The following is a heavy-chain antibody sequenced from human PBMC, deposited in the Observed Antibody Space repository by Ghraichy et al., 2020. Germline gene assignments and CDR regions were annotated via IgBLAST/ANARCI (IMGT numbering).Heavy chain of an antibody. V-gene: IGHV3-48*03. CDR3: ARAYFDWLWGVFDI. CDR1: GFTFSSYE. CDR2: ISSSGSTI. D-gene: IGHD3-9*01. J-gene: IGHJ3*02. Sequence: GESLNISCAASGFTFSSYEMNWVRQAPGKGLEWVSYISSSGSTIYYADSVKGRFTISRDNAKNSLYLQMNSLRAEDTAVYYCARAYFDWLWGVFDIWGQGTMVTVSS.